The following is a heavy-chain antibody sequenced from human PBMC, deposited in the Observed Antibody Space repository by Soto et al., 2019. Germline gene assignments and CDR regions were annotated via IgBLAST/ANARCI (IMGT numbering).Heavy chain of an antibody. CDR3: AKDRHDILTGYYYYYYGMDV. CDR1: GFTFSSYA. D-gene: IGHD3-9*01. Sequence: GGSLRLSCAASGFTFSSYAMSWVRQAPGKGLEWVSAISGSGGSTYYADSVKGRFTISRDNSKNTLYLQMNSLRAEDTAVYYCAKDRHDILTGYYYYYYGMDVWGQGTTVTVSS. CDR2: ISGSGGST. V-gene: IGHV3-23*01. J-gene: IGHJ6*02.